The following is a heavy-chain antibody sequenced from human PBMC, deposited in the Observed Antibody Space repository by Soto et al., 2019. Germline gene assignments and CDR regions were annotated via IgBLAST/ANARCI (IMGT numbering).Heavy chain of an antibody. CDR1: GGSISSYY. V-gene: IGHV4-4*07. D-gene: IGHD5-18*01. CDR3: ARANVDTAHYYYYGMDV. Sequence: QVQLQESGPGLVKPSETLSLTCTVSGGSISSYYWSWIRQPAGKGLEWIGRIYTSGSTNYNPSLKSRVTMSVDTSKTPFSLKLSSVTAADTAVYYCARANVDTAHYYYYGMDVWGQGTTVTVSS. J-gene: IGHJ6*02. CDR2: IYTSGST.